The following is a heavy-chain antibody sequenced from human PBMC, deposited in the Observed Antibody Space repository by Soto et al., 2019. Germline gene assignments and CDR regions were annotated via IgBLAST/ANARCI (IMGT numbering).Heavy chain of an antibody. CDR1: GFTFSTYA. CDR2: ISYDGSNK. CDR3: AREYGYSYGTFDF. D-gene: IGHD5-18*01. Sequence: QVQLVESGGGVVQPGRSLRLSCAASGFTFSTYAMHWVRQAPGKGLEWVAGISYDGSNKYYADSVKGRLTISRDNSKNTLYLQMNILRAEDTSVYYCAREYGYSYGTFDFWGQGTLVTVSS. J-gene: IGHJ4*02. V-gene: IGHV3-30-3*01.